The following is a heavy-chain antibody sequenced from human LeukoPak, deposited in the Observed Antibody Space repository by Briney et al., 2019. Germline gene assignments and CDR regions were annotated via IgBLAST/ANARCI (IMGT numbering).Heavy chain of an antibody. CDR3: ARGTFGKYYFGY. CDR1: GFTVSSYY. V-gene: IGHV3-66*01. J-gene: IGHJ4*02. D-gene: IGHD3-16*01. Sequence: GGSLRLSCATSGFTVSSYYMIWVRPAPGKGLEWVSVIYSGGSTYYADSVKGRFTISRDNSENTLYLQMNSLRAEDTAVYYCARGTFGKYYFGYWGQGTLVTVSS. CDR2: IYSGGST.